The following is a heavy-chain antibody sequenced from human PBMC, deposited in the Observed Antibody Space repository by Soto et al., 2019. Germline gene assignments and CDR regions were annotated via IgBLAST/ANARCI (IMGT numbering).Heavy chain of an antibody. V-gene: IGHV4-30-4*01. CDR1: GGSISSGDYY. Sequence: QVQLQESGPGLVKPSQTLSLTCTVSGGSISSGDYYWSWIRQPPGKGLEWIGYIYYRGSTYYNPSLKSRVTISVDTSKNQFSLKLSSVTAADTAVYYCARYSRRYYDFWSGYSHYYGMDVWGQGTTVTVSS. CDR3: ARYSRRYYDFWSGYSHYYGMDV. D-gene: IGHD3-3*01. CDR2: IYYRGST. J-gene: IGHJ6*02.